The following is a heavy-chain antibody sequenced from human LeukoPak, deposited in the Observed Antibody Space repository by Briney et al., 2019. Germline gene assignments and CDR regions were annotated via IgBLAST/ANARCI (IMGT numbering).Heavy chain of an antibody. J-gene: IGHJ4*02. CDR2: ISGSGGST. CDR3: AKDLRRQLVAGTFDY. D-gene: IGHD6-19*01. Sequence: PEGSLRLSCAASGFTFSNYAMSWVRQAPGKGLEWVSAISGSGGSTYYADSVKGRFTISRDNSKNTLYLQMNSLRAEDTAVYYCAKDLRRQLVAGTFDYWGQGTLVTVSS. CDR1: GFTFSNYA. V-gene: IGHV3-23*01.